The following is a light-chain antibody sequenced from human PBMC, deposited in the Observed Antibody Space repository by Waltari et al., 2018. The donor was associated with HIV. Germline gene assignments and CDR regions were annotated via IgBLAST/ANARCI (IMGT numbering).Light chain of an antibody. CDR1: SSNIGSNY. Sequence: SVLTQQPSASGTPGQRVTISCSGSSSNIGSNYVFWYQQVPGTAPKLLLYRNDQRPSGVPDRFSGSTSGTSASLAISGLRPEDEADYYCATWDDSLSGVLFGGGTKLTVL. J-gene: IGLJ2*01. CDR2: RND. V-gene: IGLV1-47*01. CDR3: ATWDDSLSGVL.